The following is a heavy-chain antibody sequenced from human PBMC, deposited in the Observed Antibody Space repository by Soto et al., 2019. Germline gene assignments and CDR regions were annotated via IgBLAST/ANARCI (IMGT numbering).Heavy chain of an antibody. CDR1: GFTFSSYG. J-gene: IGHJ4*02. CDR2: IWYDGSNK. D-gene: IGHD2-15*01. Sequence: HPGGSLRLYCAASGFTFSSYGMLWVRQAPGKGLEWVAVIWYDGSNKYYADSVKGRFTISRDNSKNTLYLQMNSLRAEDTAVYYCARGMAATDSRDYWGQGTLVTVSS. V-gene: IGHV3-33*01. CDR3: ARGMAATDSRDY.